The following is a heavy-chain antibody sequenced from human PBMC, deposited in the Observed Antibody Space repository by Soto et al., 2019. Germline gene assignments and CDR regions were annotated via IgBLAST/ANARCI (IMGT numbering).Heavy chain of an antibody. Sequence: QVQLVESGGGVVQPGRSLRLSCAASGFTLSAYGMHWVRQAPGKGLEWVAVIWYDGDKKYYADSVKVRFTISRDESKNTVDLHMSRLRGEDTSVYYCARRSEGSDSEVVVPGTDSYSFYNWGQGTLVSVSS. CDR3: ARRSEGSDSEVVVPGTDSYSFYN. J-gene: IGHJ4*02. CDR2: IWYDGDKK. V-gene: IGHV3-33*01. D-gene: IGHD2-15*01. CDR1: GFTLSAYG.